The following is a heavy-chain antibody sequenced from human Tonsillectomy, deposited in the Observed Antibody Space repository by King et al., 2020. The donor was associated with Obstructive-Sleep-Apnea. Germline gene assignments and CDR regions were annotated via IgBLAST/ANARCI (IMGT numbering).Heavy chain of an antibody. V-gene: IGHV4-38-2*02. CDR1: GYSISRGYY. CDR3: AREDGSGSYYTESLDV. D-gene: IGHD3-10*01. Sequence: VQLQESGPGLVKPSETLSLTCIVSGYSISRGYYWGWIRQPPGTGLEWIGSINHSGTIKYNPSLKSRVTISVDTSKNQFSLRLTPVTAADTAVYYCAREDGSGSYYTESLDVWGQGTTVTVSS. J-gene: IGHJ6*02. CDR2: INHSGTI.